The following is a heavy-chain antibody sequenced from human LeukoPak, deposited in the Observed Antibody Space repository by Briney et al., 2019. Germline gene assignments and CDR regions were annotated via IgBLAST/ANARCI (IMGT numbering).Heavy chain of an antibody. CDR1: GGSISSYY. Sequence: SETLSLTCTVSGGSISSYYWSWIRQPPGKGLEWIGYIYYSGSTNYNPSLKSRVTISVDTSKNQFSLKLSSVTAADTAVYYCARVVGPSLGYYYYMDVWGKGTTVTVSS. CDR2: IYYSGST. V-gene: IGHV4-59*08. CDR3: ARVVGPSLGYYYYMDV. J-gene: IGHJ6*03. D-gene: IGHD2-15*01.